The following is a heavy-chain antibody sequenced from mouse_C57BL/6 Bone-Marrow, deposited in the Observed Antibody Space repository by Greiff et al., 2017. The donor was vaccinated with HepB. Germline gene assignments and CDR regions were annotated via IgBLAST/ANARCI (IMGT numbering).Heavy chain of an antibody. CDR1: GFTFSDYG. CDR3: ARRGDGYYDWYFDV. V-gene: IGHV5-15*01. Sequence: EVQVVESGGGLVQPGGSLKLSCAASGFTFSDYGMAWVRQAPRKGPEWVAFISNLAYSIYYADTVTGRFTISRENAKNTLYLEMSSLRSEDTAMYYCARRGDGYYDWYFDVWGTGTTVTVSS. CDR2: ISNLAYSI. D-gene: IGHD2-3*01. J-gene: IGHJ1*03.